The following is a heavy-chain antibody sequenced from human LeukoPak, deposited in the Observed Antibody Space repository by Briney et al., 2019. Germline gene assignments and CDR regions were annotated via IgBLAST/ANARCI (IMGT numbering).Heavy chain of an antibody. CDR1: GSTFTGYF. Sequence: ASVKVSCKASGSTFTGYFLHWVRQAPGQGLEWMGWINPNSGGTNYAQKFQDRVTMTRDTSISTAYMELNRLKSDDTAVYYCARGLVGPTAYWSQGTLVTVSS. CDR2: INPNSGGT. J-gene: IGHJ4*02. CDR3: ARGLVGPTAY. D-gene: IGHD1-26*01. V-gene: IGHV1-2*02.